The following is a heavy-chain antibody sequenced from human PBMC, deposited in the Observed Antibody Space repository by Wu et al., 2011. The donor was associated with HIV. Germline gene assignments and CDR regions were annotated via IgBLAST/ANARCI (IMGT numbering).Heavy chain of an antibody. CDR2: INPSSENT. D-gene: IGHD1-14*01. CDR3: VRGDRHRTLDS. J-gene: IGHJ4*02. V-gene: IGHV1-46*01. Sequence: QVQLVQSGAEVKKPGASVKISCKASGYLFTTFYIHWVRQAPGQGHEWLGLINPSSENTNYAQRFQGRVALTRDTSTSTVYMELSSLTSEDTALYYCVRGDRHRTLDSWGRGTLVPVSS. CDR1: GYLFTTFY.